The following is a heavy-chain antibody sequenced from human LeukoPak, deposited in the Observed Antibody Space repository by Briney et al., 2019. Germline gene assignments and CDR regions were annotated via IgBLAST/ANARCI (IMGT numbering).Heavy chain of an antibody. D-gene: IGHD3-22*01. CDR3: AKESSGSYYGMDV. V-gene: IGHV3-23*01. Sequence: GGSLRLSCAASGFTFSRYAMNWVRQAPGKGLEWVSGISGSGGNTYYADSVKGRFTISRDNSKNTLYLQMNSLRAEDTAVYYCAKESSGSYYGMDVWGQGTTVTVSS. CDR1: GFTFSRYA. CDR2: ISGSGGNT. J-gene: IGHJ6*02.